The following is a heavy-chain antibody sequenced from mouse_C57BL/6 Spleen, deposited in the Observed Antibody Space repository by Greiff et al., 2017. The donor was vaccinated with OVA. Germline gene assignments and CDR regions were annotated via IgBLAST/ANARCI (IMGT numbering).Heavy chain of an antibody. CDR1: GYTFTDYS. D-gene: IGHD2-1*01. CDR2: IYPGSGNT. CDR3: ARSTATWYFDV. J-gene: IGHJ1*03. V-gene: IGHV1-76*01. Sequence: QVQLQQSGAELVRPGASVKLSCKASGYTFTDYSINWVKQRPGQGLEWIARIYPGSGNTYYNEKFKGKATLTAEKSSSTAYMQLSSLTSEDSAVYFCARSTATWYFDVWGTGTTVTVSS.